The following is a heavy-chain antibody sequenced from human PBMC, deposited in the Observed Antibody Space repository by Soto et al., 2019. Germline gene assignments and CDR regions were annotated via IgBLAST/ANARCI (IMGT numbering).Heavy chain of an antibody. J-gene: IGHJ3*02. Sequence: GASVKVSSKASGYTFTSYDINWVRQATGQGLEWMGWMNPNSGNTGYAQKFQGRVTMARNTSISTAYMELSSLRSEDTAVYYCARVMVAARDAFDIWGQGTMVTLSS. CDR1: GYTFTSYD. CDR2: MNPNSGNT. D-gene: IGHD2-15*01. V-gene: IGHV1-8*01. CDR3: ARVMVAARDAFDI.